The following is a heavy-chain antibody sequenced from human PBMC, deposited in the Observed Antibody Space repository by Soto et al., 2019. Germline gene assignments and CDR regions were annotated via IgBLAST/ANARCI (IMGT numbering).Heavy chain of an antibody. CDR1: GGSISSSSYY. D-gene: IGHD3-3*01. Sequence: QLQLLESGPGLVKPSETLSLTCTVSGGSISSSSYYWGWIRQPPGKGLEWIGSIYYSGSTYYNPSLKSRVTISVDTSKNQFSLKLSSVTAADTAVYYCARSPSTPLRFLEWLFYFDYWGQGTLVTVSS. CDR3: ARSPSTPLRFLEWLFYFDY. CDR2: IYYSGST. V-gene: IGHV4-39*01. J-gene: IGHJ4*02.